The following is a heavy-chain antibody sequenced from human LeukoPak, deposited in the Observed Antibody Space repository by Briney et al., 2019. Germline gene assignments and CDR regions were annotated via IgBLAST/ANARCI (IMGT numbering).Heavy chain of an antibody. D-gene: IGHD4-17*01. CDR2: ISGGGTT. J-gene: IGHJ5*02. CDR3: AKLLMANDYGDP. Sequence: TGGSLRLSCAASGFTFRNYAMSCVRQAPGKGREWVSSISGGGTTYYADSVRGRFIISRDNSKNTLYLQMNSLRAEDTAVYYCAKLLMANDYGDPWGQGTLVTVSS. V-gene: IGHV3-23*01. CDR1: GFTFRNYA.